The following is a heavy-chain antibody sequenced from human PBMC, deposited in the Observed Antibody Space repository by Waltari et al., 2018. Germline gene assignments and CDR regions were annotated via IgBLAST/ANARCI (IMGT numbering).Heavy chain of an antibody. D-gene: IGHD3-10*01. V-gene: IGHV1-46*01. CDR2: FNPSSSRT. J-gene: IGHJ6*02. Sequence: QVQLVQSGAEVREPGASVKVSCKASGYSFIDYYIHWVLQAPGQGPEWMGIFNPSSSRTSYAEKFQGRVSMTRDTSTTTVYMQLSSLRSEDTAVYYCARGRYGGNVHPFYYNGMDVWGQGTTVTVSS. CDR3: ARGRYGGNVHPFYYNGMDV. CDR1: GYSFIDYY.